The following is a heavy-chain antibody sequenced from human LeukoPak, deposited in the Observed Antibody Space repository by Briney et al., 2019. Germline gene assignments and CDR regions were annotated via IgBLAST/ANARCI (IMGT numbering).Heavy chain of an antibody. V-gene: IGHV3-23*01. CDR2: FSGSGGYS. Sequence: GGSLRLSCVASGFTFSSYAMTWVRQAPGKGLDWVSVFSGSGGYSYYADSVKGRFTISRDNSKNTLYLQMNSLRAEDTAVYYCAKGEKQQPGYFDPWGRGTLVTVSS. D-gene: IGHD6-13*01. J-gene: IGHJ2*01. CDR3: AKGEKQQPGYFDP. CDR1: GFTFSSYA.